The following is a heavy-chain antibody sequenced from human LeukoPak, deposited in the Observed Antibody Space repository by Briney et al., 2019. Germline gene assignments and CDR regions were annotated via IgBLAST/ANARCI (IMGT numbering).Heavy chain of an antibody. CDR2: INTNTGTP. CDR1: GYTFTNYA. V-gene: IGHV7-4-1*02. CDR3: ARRPYCSNGVCYGELGFDP. D-gene: IGHD2-8*01. Sequence: ASLKVSCKASGYTFTNYAINWVRQAPGQGLEWMGWINTNTGTPTSAQGFTGRFVFSLDTSVNTAYLQISSLKAEDTAVYYCARRPYCSNGVCYGELGFDPWGQGTLVTVSS. J-gene: IGHJ5*02.